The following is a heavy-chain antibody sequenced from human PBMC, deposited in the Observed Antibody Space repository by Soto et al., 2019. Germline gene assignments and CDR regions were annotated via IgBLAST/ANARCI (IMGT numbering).Heavy chain of an antibody. CDR1: GFTFSTYK. D-gene: IGHD3-22*01. CDR2: ISSSSSTI. Sequence: EVQLVESGGGLVXPXGSLRLSCAASGFTFSTYKMNWVRQAPGKGLEWVSYISSSSSTIYYADSVKGRFTIPRDNAKTSLYLQMNGLRDEDTAVYYCARDAYDYDDTSGYYRHWGQGTLVTVSS. J-gene: IGHJ4*02. CDR3: ARDAYDYDDTSGYYRH. V-gene: IGHV3-48*02.